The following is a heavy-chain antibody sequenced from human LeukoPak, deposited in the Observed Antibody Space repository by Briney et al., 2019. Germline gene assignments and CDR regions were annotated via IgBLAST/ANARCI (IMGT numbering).Heavy chain of an antibody. CDR3: ARDSALYCSGGSCTDY. Sequence: GGSLRLSCAASGFTFSSYSMNWVRQAPGKGLEWVSSISSSSSYIYYADSVKGRFTISRDNAKNSLYLQMNSLRAEDTAVYYCARDSALYCSGGSCTDYWGQGTLVTVSS. J-gene: IGHJ4*02. CDR2: ISSSSSYI. D-gene: IGHD2-15*01. CDR1: GFTFSSYS. V-gene: IGHV3-21*01.